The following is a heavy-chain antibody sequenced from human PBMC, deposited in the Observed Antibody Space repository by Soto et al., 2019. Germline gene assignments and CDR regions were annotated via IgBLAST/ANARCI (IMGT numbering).Heavy chain of an antibody. D-gene: IGHD1-26*01. V-gene: IGHV3-23*01. CDR2: ISGSDGST. J-gene: IGHJ4*02. CDR3: ATASGGGIY. Sequence: GGSLRLSCAASGFTFSSYAMSWVRQAPGKGLEWVSAISGSDGSTYYADSVKGRFTISRDNSKNKLYLQMNSLRADDTAVYYCATASGGGIYWGQGTLVTVSS. CDR1: GFTFSSYA.